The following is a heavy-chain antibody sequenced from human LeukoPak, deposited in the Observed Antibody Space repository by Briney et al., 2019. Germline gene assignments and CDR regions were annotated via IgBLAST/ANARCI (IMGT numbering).Heavy chain of an antibody. CDR3: ARGVAGNVRLAATYNWFDP. J-gene: IGHJ5*02. V-gene: IGHV1-2*02. Sequence: GASVKVSCKASGYTFTGYYMHWVRQAPGQGLEWMGWINPNSGGTNYAQKFQGRVTMTRDTSISTAYMELSRLRSDDTAVNYCARGVAGNVRLAATYNWFDPWGQGTLVTVSS. CDR1: GYTFTGYY. D-gene: IGHD2-15*01. CDR2: INPNSGGT.